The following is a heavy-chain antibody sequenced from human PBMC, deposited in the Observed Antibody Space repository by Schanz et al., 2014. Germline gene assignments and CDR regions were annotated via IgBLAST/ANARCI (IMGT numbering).Heavy chain of an antibody. J-gene: IGHJ3*01. V-gene: IGHV3-53*01. CDR1: GFTVSSNY. CDR2: IQYDGNNQ. D-gene: IGHD5-12*01. Sequence: EVQLVESGGGLIQPGGSLRLSCAASGFTVSSNYMSWVRQAPGKGPEWVAFIQYDGNNQYYADSVKGRFIISRDSSKNTLFLQMNSLRPEDTALYFCARDEGRDGYNLAFDVWGQGTLVTVSS. CDR3: ARDEGRDGYNLAFDV.